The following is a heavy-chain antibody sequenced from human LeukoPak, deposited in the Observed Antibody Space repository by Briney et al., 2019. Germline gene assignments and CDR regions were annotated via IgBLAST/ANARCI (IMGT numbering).Heavy chain of an antibody. J-gene: IGHJ6*02. D-gene: IGHD4-23*01. CDR3: AKDYRGILRWYSYYYYGMDV. CDR2: ISYDGSNK. Sequence: GRSLRLSCAASGFTFSSYGMHWVRQAPGKGLEWVAVISYDGSNKYYAASVKSRFTISRDNSKNTLYLQMNSLRAEDTAVYYCAKDYRGILRWYSYYYYGMDVWGQGTTVTVSS. V-gene: IGHV3-30*18. CDR1: GFTFSSYG.